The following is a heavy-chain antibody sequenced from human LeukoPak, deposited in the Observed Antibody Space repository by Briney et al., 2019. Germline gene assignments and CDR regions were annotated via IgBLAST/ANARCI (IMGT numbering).Heavy chain of an antibody. CDR1: GFTFSSYA. Sequence: GGSLRLSCVASGFTFSSYAMCWVRQAPGKGLEWVSAISGSGVTTHYAGSVKGRFSISRDNSKNTLYLQMNSLRAEDTALYYCAKKVVVGATSPYSDFQDWGQGTLVTVSS. D-gene: IGHD1-26*01. CDR3: AKKVVVGATSPYSDFQD. V-gene: IGHV3-23*01. CDR2: ISGSGVTT. J-gene: IGHJ1*01.